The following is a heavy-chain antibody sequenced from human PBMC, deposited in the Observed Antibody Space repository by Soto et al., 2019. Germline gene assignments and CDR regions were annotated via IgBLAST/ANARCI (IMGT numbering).Heavy chain of an antibody. CDR2: MFPGDSDT. CDR3: ARVPDSSLGTMDV. Sequence: GESLKISCNGSGYSFTTYWIGWVRQLPGQGLEWMGVMFPGDSDTRYSPSFQGQVTMSADPSTNTAYLEWSSLKAADSAMYYCARVPDSSLGTMDVWGQGTTVTVYS. D-gene: IGHD6-19*01. J-gene: IGHJ6*02. V-gene: IGHV5-51*01. CDR1: GYSFTTYW.